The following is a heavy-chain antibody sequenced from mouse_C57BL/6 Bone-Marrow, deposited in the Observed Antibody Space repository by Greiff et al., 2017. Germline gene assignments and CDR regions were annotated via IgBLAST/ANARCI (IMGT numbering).Heavy chain of an antibody. CDR3: ARHKSPYGNYVGYFDV. CDR2: IWSDGST. D-gene: IGHD2-1*01. V-gene: IGHV2-6-1*01. Sequence: QVQLKESGPGLVAPSQSLSITCTVSGFSLTSYGVHWVRQPPGKGLEWLVVIWSDGSTTYNSALKSRLSISKDNSKSQVFLKMNSLQTDDTAMYYCARHKSPYGNYVGYFDVWGTGTTVTVSS. CDR1: GFSLTSYG. J-gene: IGHJ1*03.